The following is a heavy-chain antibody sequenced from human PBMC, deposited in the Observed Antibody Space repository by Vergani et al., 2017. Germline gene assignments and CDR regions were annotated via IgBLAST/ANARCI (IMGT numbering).Heavy chain of an antibody. CDR2: IIPIFGTA. J-gene: IGHJ6*02. D-gene: IGHD2-15*01. V-gene: IGHV1-69*12. CDR1: GGTFSSYA. Sequence: QVQLVQSGAEVKKPGSSVKVSCKASGGTFSSYAISWVRQAPGQGLEWMGGIIPIFGTANYAQKFQGRVTITADESTGTAYMELSSLRSEDTAVYYCAGTAARSYYYYSYGMDVWGQGATVTVSS. CDR3: AGTAARSYYYYSYGMDV.